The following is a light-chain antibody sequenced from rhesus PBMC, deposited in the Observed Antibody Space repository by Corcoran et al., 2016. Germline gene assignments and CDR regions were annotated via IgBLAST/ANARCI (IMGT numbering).Light chain of an antibody. CDR2: EVS. Sequence: QAALTQPRSVSGSPGQSVTISCTGTSSDIGGYNYVSWYQQHPGTAPKLMIYEVSKRPSGVSDRFSGAKSGNTASLTISGLQAEDEVEYYCSSYAGSNTYVLFGGGTRLTVL. J-gene: IGLJ3*01. CDR1: SSDIGGYNY. V-gene: IGLV2-32*02. CDR3: SSYAGSNTYVL.